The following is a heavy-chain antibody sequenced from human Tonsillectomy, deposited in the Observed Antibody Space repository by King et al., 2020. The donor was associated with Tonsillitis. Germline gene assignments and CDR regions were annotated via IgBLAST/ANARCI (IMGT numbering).Heavy chain of an antibody. CDR3: AKDPIAAADTTADLDY. Sequence: VQLVESGGGVVQPGRSLRLSCAASGFTFSNYGMHWVRQAPGKGLEWVAIISYHGNNKYYADSVNGRFTISRDNSKTTLYLQMNSLRVDDTAVYYCAKDPIAAADTTADLDYWGQGTLVTVSS. CDR2: ISYHGNNK. CDR1: GFTFSNYG. D-gene: IGHD6-13*01. J-gene: IGHJ4*02. V-gene: IGHV3-30*06.